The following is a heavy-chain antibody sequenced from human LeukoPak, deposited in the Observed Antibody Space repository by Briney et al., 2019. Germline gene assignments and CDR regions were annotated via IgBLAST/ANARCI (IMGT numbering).Heavy chain of an antibody. CDR1: GGSISSYY. CDR3: ARAAVRGVVDY. CDR2: IYYSGST. D-gene: IGHD3-10*01. V-gene: IGHV4-59*01. Sequence: PSQTLSLTCTVSGGSISSYYWSWIRQHPGEGLEWIGYIYYSGSTNYNPSLKSRVTISVDTSKNQFSLKLSSVTAADTAVYYCARAAVRGVVDYWGQGTLVTVSS. J-gene: IGHJ4*02.